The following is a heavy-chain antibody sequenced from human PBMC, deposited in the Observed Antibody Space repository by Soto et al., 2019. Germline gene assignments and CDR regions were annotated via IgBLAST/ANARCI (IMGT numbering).Heavy chain of an antibody. D-gene: IGHD3-10*01. Sequence: QVQLVQSGAEVKKPGSSVKVSCKASGYTFISYGVSWVRRAPGQGLEWMGWISAYNDYTNYAEKLQGRVTMTTDTSTRIAYLELRSRRSDDTAVYYCAREGEHSGPGSDSPPRYYGMDGWGQGTTVTVSS. J-gene: IGHJ6*02. CDR2: ISAYNDYT. CDR1: GYTFISYG. CDR3: AREGEHSGPGSDSPPRYYGMDG. V-gene: IGHV1-18*01.